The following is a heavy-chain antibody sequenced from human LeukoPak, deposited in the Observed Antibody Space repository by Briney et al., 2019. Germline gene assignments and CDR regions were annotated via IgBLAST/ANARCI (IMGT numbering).Heavy chain of an antibody. J-gene: IGHJ4*02. Sequence: PGGSLRLSCAASGFTFSSYGMNWVRQAPGKGLEWVSSISSSSSYIYYADSVKGRFTISRDNAKNSLYLQMNSLRAEDTAVYYCARLPRYCGGYNLCPFDYWGQGTLVTVSS. CDR1: GFTFSSYG. CDR3: ARLPRYCGGYNLCPFDY. CDR2: ISSSSSYI. D-gene: IGHD5-24*01. V-gene: IGHV3-21*01.